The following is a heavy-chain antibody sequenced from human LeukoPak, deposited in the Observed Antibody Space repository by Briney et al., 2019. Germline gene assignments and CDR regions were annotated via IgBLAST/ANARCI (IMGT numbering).Heavy chain of an antibody. D-gene: IGHD2-15*01. CDR3: ARDPTPRYCSGGSCYTRYGMDV. V-gene: IGHV3-23*01. J-gene: IGHJ6*02. CDR1: GFTFSSYA. Sequence: PGGSLRLSCAASGFTFSSYAMSWVRQAPGKGLEWVSAISGSGGSTYYADSVKGRLTISRDNAKNSLYLQMNSLRAEDTAVYYCARDPTPRYCSGGSCYTRYGMDVWGQGTTVTVSS. CDR2: ISGSGGST.